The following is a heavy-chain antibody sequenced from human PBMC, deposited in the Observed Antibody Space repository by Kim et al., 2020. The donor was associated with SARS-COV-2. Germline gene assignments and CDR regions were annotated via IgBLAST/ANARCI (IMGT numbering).Heavy chain of an antibody. CDR3: TRVPPYSNSWWDAFDI. CDR1: GFTFSDSA. J-gene: IGHJ3*02. D-gene: IGHD6-13*01. CDR2: IRSKANSYAT. V-gene: IGHV3-73*01. Sequence: GGSLRLSCAASGFTFSDSAMYWVRQASGKGLEWVARIRSKANSYATAYDVSVKGRFIISRDDSKNTAYLQMNSLKTEDTAIYYCTRVPPYSNSWWDAFDIWGQGTMCTVSS.